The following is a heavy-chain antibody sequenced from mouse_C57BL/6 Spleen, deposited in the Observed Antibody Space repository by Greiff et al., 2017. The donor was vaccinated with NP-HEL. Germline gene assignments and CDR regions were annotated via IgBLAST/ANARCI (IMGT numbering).Heavy chain of an antibody. CDR1: GYTFTRYW. J-gene: IGHJ4*01. CDR3: AYGNSFYYYAMDY. D-gene: IGHD2-1*01. Sequence: QVQLQQPGTELVKPGASVKLSCKASGYTFTRYWMHWVKQRPGQGLEWIGNINPSNGGTNYNEKFKSKATLTVDKSSSTAYMQLSSLTSEDSAVYYCAYGNSFYYYAMDYWGQGTSVTVSS. V-gene: IGHV1-53*01. CDR2: INPSNGGT.